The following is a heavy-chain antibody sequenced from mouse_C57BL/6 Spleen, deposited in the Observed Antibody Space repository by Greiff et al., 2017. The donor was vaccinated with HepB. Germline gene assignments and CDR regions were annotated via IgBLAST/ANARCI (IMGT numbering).Heavy chain of an antibody. CDR3: ARENWLYFDY. Sequence: EVQLVESGGGLVKPGGSLKLSCAASGFTFSDYGMHWVRQAPEKGLEWVAYISSGSSTIYYADTVKGRFTISRDNAKNTLFLQMTSLRSEDTAMYYCARENWLYFDYWGQGTTLTVSS. J-gene: IGHJ2*01. D-gene: IGHD4-1*01. CDR1: GFTFSDYG. V-gene: IGHV5-17*01. CDR2: ISSGSSTI.